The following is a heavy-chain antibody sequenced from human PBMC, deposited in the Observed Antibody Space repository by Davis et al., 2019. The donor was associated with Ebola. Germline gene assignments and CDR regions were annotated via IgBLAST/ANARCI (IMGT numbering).Heavy chain of an antibody. CDR2: IYWDDDK. J-gene: IGHJ5*02. D-gene: IGHD4-17*01. V-gene: IGHV2-5*02. CDR3: AHKAYGSLANWFGP. Sequence: SGPTLVKPTQTLTLTCSFSGFSLSTTGLGVGWFRQPPGKALEWLALIYWDDDKRYSPSLRSRLTISKDTSKNQVVLTMTNMDPLDTATYYCAHKAYGSLANWFGPWGQGTLVTVSS. CDR1: GFSLSTTGLG.